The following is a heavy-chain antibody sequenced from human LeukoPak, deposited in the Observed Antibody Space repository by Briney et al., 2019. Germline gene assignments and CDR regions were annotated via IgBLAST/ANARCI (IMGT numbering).Heavy chain of an antibody. D-gene: IGHD2-2*01. J-gene: IGHJ5*02. CDR3: ARDSSSSTSTNNWFDP. V-gene: IGHV1-2*02. CDR1: GYTFTGYY. CDR2: INPNSGGT. Sequence: GASVKVSCKASGYTFTGYYMHWVRQAPGQGLEWMGWINPNSGGTNYAQKFQGRVTMTRDTSISTAYMELSRLRSDDTAVYYCARDSSSSTSTNNWFDPWGQGTLVTVSS.